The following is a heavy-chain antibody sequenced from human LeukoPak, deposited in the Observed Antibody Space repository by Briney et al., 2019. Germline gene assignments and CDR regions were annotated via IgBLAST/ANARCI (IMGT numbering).Heavy chain of an antibody. Sequence: GGSLRLSCAASGFTSSTSAMYWVRQAPGKGLECVAFIQSDGSYKHYSDSVKGRFTISRDNSKNTLYLEMNSLRVVDTGVYYCATHCSGTTCHRDYWGQGTLVTVSS. CDR1: GFTSSTSA. CDR3: ATHCSGTTCHRDY. V-gene: IGHV3-30*02. J-gene: IGHJ4*02. D-gene: IGHD2-2*01. CDR2: IQSDGSYK.